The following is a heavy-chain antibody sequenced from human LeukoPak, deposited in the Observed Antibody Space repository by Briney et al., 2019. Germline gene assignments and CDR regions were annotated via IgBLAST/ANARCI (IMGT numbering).Heavy chain of an antibody. Sequence: SETLSLTCTVSGGSISSYYWSWIRQPPGKGLEWLGYIYYSGSTNYNPSLKSRVTISVDTSKNQFSLKLSSVTAADTAVYYCARIYGSGSLDWGQGTLVTVSS. D-gene: IGHD3-10*01. CDR1: GGSISSYY. J-gene: IGHJ4*02. CDR3: ARIYGSGSLD. V-gene: IGHV4-59*01. CDR2: IYYSGST.